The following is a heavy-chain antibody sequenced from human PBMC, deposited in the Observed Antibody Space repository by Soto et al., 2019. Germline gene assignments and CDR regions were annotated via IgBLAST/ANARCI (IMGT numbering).Heavy chain of an antibody. J-gene: IGHJ6*02. D-gene: IGHD2-15*01. V-gene: IGHV1-69*13. Sequence: SVKVSCKASGGTFSSYAISWVRQAPGQGLEWMGGIIPIFGTANYAQKFQGRVTITADESTSTAYMELSSLRSEDTAVYYCARGLFVGGNYSYYGMDVWGQGTTVTVSS. CDR3: ARGLFVGGNYSYYGMDV. CDR1: GGTFSSYA. CDR2: IIPIFGTA.